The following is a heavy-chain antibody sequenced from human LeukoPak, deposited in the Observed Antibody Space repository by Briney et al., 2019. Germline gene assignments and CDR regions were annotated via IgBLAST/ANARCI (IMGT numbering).Heavy chain of an antibody. CDR3: ASGTYYYDSSGFYYYYYGMDV. CDR2: IYYSVST. J-gene: IGHJ6*02. CDR1: GVSISSYF. Sequence: PSETLSLTCSVSGVSISSYFWSWIRQPPGKGLEWIGHIYYSVSTDYNPSLKSRVTISVDTSKNQFSLKLSSVTAADTAVYYCASGTYYYDSSGFYYYYYGMDVWGQGTTVTVSS. D-gene: IGHD3-22*01. V-gene: IGHV4-59*08.